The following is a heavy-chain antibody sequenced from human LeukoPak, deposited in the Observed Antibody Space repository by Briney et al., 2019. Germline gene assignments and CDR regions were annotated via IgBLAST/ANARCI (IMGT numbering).Heavy chain of an antibody. CDR1: AVSFTSYW. V-gene: IGHV5-51*01. J-gene: IGHJ5*02. Sequence: PGESLKISCKGSAVSFTSYWIGWVRQMPGKGLEWMGIIYPGDSDTRYGLSFQGQVTISVDKSINTAYLQWIRLKASYTAMYYCPRLFGERLYSNNDASASWGQGTLVTVSS. CDR2: IYPGDSDT. CDR3: PRLFGERLYSNNDASAS. D-gene: IGHD4-11*01.